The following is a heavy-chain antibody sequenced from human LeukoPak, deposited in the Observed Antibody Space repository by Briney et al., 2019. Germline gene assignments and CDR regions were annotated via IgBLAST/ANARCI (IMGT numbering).Heavy chain of an antibody. V-gene: IGHV4-59*08. CDR3: ARGRGSSLFDY. Sequence: SETLSLTCTVSGGSISSYYWSWIRQPPGKGLEWIGYIYYSGSTNYNPSLKSRVTISVDTSKNQFSLKLGSVTAADTAVYYCARGRGSSLFDYWGQGTLVTVSS. CDR1: GGSISSYY. D-gene: IGHD2-15*01. J-gene: IGHJ4*02. CDR2: IYYSGST.